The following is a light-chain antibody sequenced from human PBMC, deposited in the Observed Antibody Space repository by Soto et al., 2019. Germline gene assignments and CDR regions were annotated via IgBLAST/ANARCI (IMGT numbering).Light chain of an antibody. CDR1: QRIATY. CDR3: QQSYSTPRT. J-gene: IGKJ2*01. V-gene: IGKV1-39*01. Sequence: DIQMTQSPSSLSASVGDRVTITCRASQRIATYLNWYRQKPGKAPELLIYAASSLQSGVPSTFSGSGSGTDFTLTISSLQPEDFATYYCQQSYSTPRTFGQGTKREI. CDR2: AAS.